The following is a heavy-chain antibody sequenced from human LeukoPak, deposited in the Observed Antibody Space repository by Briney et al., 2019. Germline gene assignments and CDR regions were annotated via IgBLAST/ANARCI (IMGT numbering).Heavy chain of an antibody. Sequence: PSQTLSLTCTVSGGSISSGGYYWSWIRQPPGKGLESIGYIYHSGSTYYNPSLKSRVTISVDTSKNQFSLKLSSVTAADTAVYYCARALSAAGKMDYWGQGTLVTVSS. CDR1: GGSISSGGYY. V-gene: IGHV4-30-2*01. D-gene: IGHD6-13*01. J-gene: IGHJ4*02. CDR2: IYHSGST. CDR3: ARALSAAGKMDY.